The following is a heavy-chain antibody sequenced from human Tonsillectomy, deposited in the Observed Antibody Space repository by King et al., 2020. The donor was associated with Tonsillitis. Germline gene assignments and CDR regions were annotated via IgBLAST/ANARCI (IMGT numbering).Heavy chain of an antibody. CDR3: ARSHGDCVGLED. J-gene: IGHJ4*02. CDR1: GFNFTSYW. V-gene: IGHV5-51*01. CDR2: IYPADSDT. D-gene: IGHD2-21*02. Sequence: VQLVESGAEVKKPGESLKISCKGSGFNFTSYWIGWVRQMPGKGLEWMGIIYPADSDTRYSPSFQGQVTISVDKSINTAYLQWSSLKASDTAMYYWARSHGDCVGLEDWGQGTLVTVSS.